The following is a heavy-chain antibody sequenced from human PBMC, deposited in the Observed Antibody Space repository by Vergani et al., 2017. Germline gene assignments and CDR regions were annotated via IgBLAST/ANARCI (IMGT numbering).Heavy chain of an antibody. CDR3: ARDRVAVAGLGGLDSCDI. V-gene: IGHV1-18*01. J-gene: IGHJ3*02. Sequence: QVQLVQSGAEVKKPGASVKVSCKASGYTFTRYGISWVRQAPGHGLEWMGWISAYNGNTNYVQKLQGRITMTTDTSTSTAYMELRSLRSDDTAVYYCARDRVAVAGLGGLDSCDIWGQGTMVTVSS. D-gene: IGHD6-19*01. CDR1: GYTFTRYG. CDR2: ISAYNGNT.